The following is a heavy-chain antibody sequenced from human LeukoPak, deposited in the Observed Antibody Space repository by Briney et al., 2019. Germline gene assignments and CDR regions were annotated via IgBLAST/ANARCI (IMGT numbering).Heavy chain of an antibody. Sequence: SETLSLTCTVSGGSISSYYWSWIRQPPGKGLEWIGYIYYSGSTNYNPSLKSRVTISVDTSKNQFSLKLSSVTAADTAVYYCARGSSSWSSYYYYMDVWGKGTTVTVSS. D-gene: IGHD6-13*01. V-gene: IGHV4-59*12. CDR1: GGSISSYY. J-gene: IGHJ6*03. CDR2: IYYSGST. CDR3: ARGSSSWSSYYYYMDV.